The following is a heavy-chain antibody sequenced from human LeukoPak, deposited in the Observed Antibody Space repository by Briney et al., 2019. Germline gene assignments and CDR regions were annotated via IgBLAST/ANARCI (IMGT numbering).Heavy chain of an antibody. CDR1: GVTFSSYA. V-gene: IGHV3-30*04. CDR2: ISYDGSNK. Sequence: GGSLRLSCAASGVTFSSYAMHWVRQAPGKGLEWVALISYDGSNKYYADSVKGRFTISRDNSKNTLYLQMNSLRAEDTAVYYCARDKSSSPTYYDFWSGSPYYYYMDVWGKGTTVTVSS. CDR3: ARDKSSSPTYYDFWSGSPYYYYMDV. J-gene: IGHJ6*03. D-gene: IGHD3-3*01.